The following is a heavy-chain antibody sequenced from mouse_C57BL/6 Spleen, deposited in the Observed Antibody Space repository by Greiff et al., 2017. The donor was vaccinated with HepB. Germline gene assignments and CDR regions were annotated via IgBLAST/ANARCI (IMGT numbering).Heavy chain of an antibody. D-gene: IGHD1-1*01. CDR3: ARQGCYGQGFAY. Sequence: EVQGVESGGGLVKPGGSLKLSCAASGFTFSSYTMPWVRQTPEKRLEWVATISGGGGNTYYQDSVKGRSTITRDNATNTLYLQLSSLRSEDTALYYCARQGCYGQGFAYWGQGTLVTVSA. CDR2: ISGGGGNT. J-gene: IGHJ3*01. CDR1: GFTFSSYT. V-gene: IGHV5-9*01.